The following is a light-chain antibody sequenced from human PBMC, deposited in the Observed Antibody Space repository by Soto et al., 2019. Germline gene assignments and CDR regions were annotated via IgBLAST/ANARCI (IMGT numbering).Light chain of an antibody. CDR3: QQYNNWPRT. J-gene: IGKJ2*01. CDR2: GAS. V-gene: IGKV3-15*01. CDR1: KSISSD. Sequence: ETVMTQSPATLSVSPGERATLSCRASKSISSDLAWYPHKPGQAPRILIYGASTTATGIPVRFRCSGSGTEFTLTISSLQSEDFAVYYCQQYNNWPRTFGQGTKLEIK.